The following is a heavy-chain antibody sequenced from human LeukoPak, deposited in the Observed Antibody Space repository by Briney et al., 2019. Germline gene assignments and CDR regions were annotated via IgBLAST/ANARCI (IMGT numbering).Heavy chain of an antibody. J-gene: IGHJ3*01. CDR2: VNGPGDWT. D-gene: IGHD6-25*01. CDR3: AREVFEGQRQSDAFDV. Sequence: PGGSLRVSCAASGFTFSSHWMHWVRQARGEGLVWVSRVNGPGDWTHYADSVRGRFIISRDNAENTISLQMNNLRAEDTAVYFCAREVFEGQRQSDAFDVWGQGTMVTVSS. CDR1: GFTFSSHW. V-gene: IGHV3-74*01.